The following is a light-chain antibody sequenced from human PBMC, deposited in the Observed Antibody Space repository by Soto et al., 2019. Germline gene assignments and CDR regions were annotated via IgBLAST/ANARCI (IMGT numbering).Light chain of an antibody. CDR2: EVA. J-gene: IGLJ1*01. V-gene: IGLV2-14*01. CDR3: SSYTNTGTLYV. Sequence: QSVLTQPASVSGSPGQSITISCTGTSRDIGFYNYVSWYQQHPGKAPKLIIYEVAKRPSGVSSRFSGSKSGNTASLTISGLQAEDEADYHCSSYTNTGTLYVFRTGTKLTVL. CDR1: SRDIGFYNY.